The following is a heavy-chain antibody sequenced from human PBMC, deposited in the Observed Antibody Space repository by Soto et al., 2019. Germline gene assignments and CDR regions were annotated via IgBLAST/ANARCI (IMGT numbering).Heavy chain of an antibody. CDR3: ARGSMYNWNQSPPDS. CDR2: ISYDGSNK. CDR1: GCTFKTYT. D-gene: IGHD1-20*01. J-gene: IGHJ4*02. Sequence: PGGSLRLSCAGSGCTFKTYTFHWGRQPPGKGLEWVAVISYDGSNKYYADSVKGRFTVSRDNSKSTLFLQMNSLTPEDTAVYYCARGSMYNWNQSPPDSWGQGTLVTVSA. V-gene: IGHV3-30-3*01.